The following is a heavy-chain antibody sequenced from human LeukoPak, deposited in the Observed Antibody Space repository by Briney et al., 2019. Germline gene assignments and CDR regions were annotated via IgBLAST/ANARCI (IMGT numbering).Heavy chain of an antibody. Sequence: SETLSLTCTVSGGSISSGDYYWSWIRQPPGKGLEWIGYIYYSGSTYYNPSLKSRVTISVDTSKNQFSLKLSSVTAADTAVYYCARGARVDTGHPPDEYFQHWGQGTLVTVSS. V-gene: IGHV4-30-4*01. CDR3: ARGARVDTGHPPDEYFQH. CDR2: IYYSGST. CDR1: GGSISSGDYY. J-gene: IGHJ1*01. D-gene: IGHD5-18*01.